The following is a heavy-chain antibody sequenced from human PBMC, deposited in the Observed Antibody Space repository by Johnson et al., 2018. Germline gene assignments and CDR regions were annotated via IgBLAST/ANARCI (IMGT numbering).Heavy chain of an antibody. V-gene: IGHV4-39*07. CDR3: AREVDRSGYMDV. D-gene: IGHD1-14*01. J-gene: IGHJ6*03. CDR1: GDSLSRTSYY. Sequence: QVQLQESGPGLVKPSETXSLTCSVSGDSLSRTSYYWGWIRQPPRKGLEWIGSIYISGSTDYHPSLKSRVTISVDTSKNQFSLKLTSLTAADTAVYYCAREVDRSGYMDVWGKGTTVTVSS. CDR2: IYISGST.